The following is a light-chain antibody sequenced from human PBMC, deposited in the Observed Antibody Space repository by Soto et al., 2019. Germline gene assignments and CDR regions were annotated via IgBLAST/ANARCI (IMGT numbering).Light chain of an antibody. CDR3: QQSYSTTQT. CDR1: QSISSY. CDR2: AAS. V-gene: IGKV1-39*01. Sequence: DLDITQSPSSPCQSVVRRVSITGRASQSISSYLNWYQQKTGNAPKLLIYAASSLQSGVPSRFSGSGSGTDFTLNISSLQPEDFATYYCQQSYSTTQTFGQGTKVDI. J-gene: IGKJ1*01.